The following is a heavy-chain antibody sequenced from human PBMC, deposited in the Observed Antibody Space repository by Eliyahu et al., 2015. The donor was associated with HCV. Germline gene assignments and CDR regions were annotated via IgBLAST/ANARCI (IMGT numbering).Heavy chain of an antibody. J-gene: IGHJ3*02. V-gene: IGHV4-39*01. D-gene: IGHD5-12*01. CDR2: IYYSGST. CDR3: ARFFPRGFDAFDI. CDR1: GXSXXSXSYY. Sequence: QLQLQESVPGLVKPSETLSLTCTVXGXSXXSXSYYWGWIRPPPGKGLXWIGSIYYSGSTYYNPSLKSRVTISVDTSKNQFSLKLSSVTAADTAVYYCARFFPRGFDAFDIWGQGTMVTVSS.